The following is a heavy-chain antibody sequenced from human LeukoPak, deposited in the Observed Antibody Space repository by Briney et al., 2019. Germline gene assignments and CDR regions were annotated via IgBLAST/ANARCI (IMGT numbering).Heavy chain of an antibody. CDR1: GFTFSNAW. J-gene: IGHJ1*01. CDR3: TTDRVTMIVVVRPMGSGFQH. CDR2: IKSKTDGGTT. Sequence: GGSLRLSCAASGFTFSNAWMSWVRQAPGKRLEWVGRIKSKTDGGTTDYAAPVKGRSTISRDDSKNTLYLQMNSLKTEDTAVYYCTTDRVTMIVVVRPMGSGFQHWGQGTLVTVSS. V-gene: IGHV3-15*01. D-gene: IGHD3-22*01.